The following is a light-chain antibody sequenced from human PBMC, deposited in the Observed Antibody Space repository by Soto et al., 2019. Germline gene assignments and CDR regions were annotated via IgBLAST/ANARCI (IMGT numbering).Light chain of an antibody. V-gene: IGKV1-5*03. CDR3: QHFNSYPLT. J-gene: IGKJ4*01. Sequence: DIQMTQSPSTLSASVGDRVTITCRAGQSISTSLAWYQQKPGKAPKLLIYKASNLESGVPSRFSGSGSGTEFTLTISSLQPDDFATYYCQHFNSYPLTFGGGTRVEIK. CDR2: KAS. CDR1: QSISTS.